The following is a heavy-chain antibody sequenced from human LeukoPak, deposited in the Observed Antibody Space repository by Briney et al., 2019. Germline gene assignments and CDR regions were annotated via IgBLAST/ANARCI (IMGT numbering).Heavy chain of an antibody. Sequence: SETLSLTCTVSGGSISSGGYYWSWIRQPAGKGLEWIGRIYTSGSTNYNPSLKSRVTMSVDTSKNQFSLQLNSVTAADTAVYYCARYTYGNYYFDYWGQGTLVTVSA. J-gene: IGHJ4*02. V-gene: IGHV4-61*02. D-gene: IGHD5-18*01. CDR3: ARYTYGNYYFDY. CDR2: IYTSGST. CDR1: GGSISSGGYY.